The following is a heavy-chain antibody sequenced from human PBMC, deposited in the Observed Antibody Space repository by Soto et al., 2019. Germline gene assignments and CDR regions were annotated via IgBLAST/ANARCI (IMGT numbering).Heavy chain of an antibody. J-gene: IGHJ4*02. CDR3: AKDVKTTVVTAMGY. D-gene: IGHD4-17*01. CDR1: GFTFSNAW. CDR2: ISGSGGRT. V-gene: IGHV3-23*01. Sequence: GGSLRLSCAASGFTFSNAWMNWVRQAPGKGLEWVSAISGSGGRTYYADSVKGRFTISRDNSKNTLYLQMNSLRAEDTAVYYCAKDVKTTVVTAMGYWGQGTLVTVSS.